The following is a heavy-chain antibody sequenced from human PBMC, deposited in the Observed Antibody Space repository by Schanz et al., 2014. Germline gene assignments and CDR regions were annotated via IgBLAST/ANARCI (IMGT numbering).Heavy chain of an antibody. CDR2: ISGSGRDT. CDR3: AKDPHRDYGGKPQAFDI. D-gene: IGHD4-17*01. J-gene: IGHJ3*02. CDR1: GFTFSAHA. V-gene: IGHV3-23*04. Sequence: VQLVDSGGGLVQPGGSLRLSCGASGFTFSAHAMSWVRQAPGKGPEWFSAISGSGRDTYYAASVKGRFTISRDNSKNKLYLQMNSLRAEDKALYYCAKDPHRDYGGKPQAFDIWGQGTMVTVSS.